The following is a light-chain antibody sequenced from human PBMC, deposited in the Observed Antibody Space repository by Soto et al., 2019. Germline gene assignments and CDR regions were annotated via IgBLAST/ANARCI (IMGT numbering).Light chain of an antibody. J-gene: IGKJ5*01. V-gene: IGKV3-15*01. CDR3: QQRSNWIT. Sequence: VRTQSPATLSVAQGERVSFSCRASQGVSRKLAWYQHKPGQAPRLLISGASTGATGIPARFSDSGSGTGFALPISSLQSEEFSVYFCQQRSNWITFAQETRLEIK. CDR1: QGVSRK. CDR2: GAS.